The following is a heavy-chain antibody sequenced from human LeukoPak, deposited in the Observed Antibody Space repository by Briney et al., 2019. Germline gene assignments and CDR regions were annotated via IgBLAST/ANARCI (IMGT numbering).Heavy chain of an antibody. Sequence: PSETLSLTCSVSGDSIRGSTYYWGWIRQPPGRGLEWLGMIYHSGNSYYNPLLKSRVSMSVDKSKNQFSLRLSFVTAADTAVYYCARVISPDIYFYYSYYYYMDVWGKGTTVTVSS. D-gene: IGHD3-3*01. CDR2: IYHSGNS. CDR3: ARVISPDIYFYYSYYYYMDV. J-gene: IGHJ6*03. CDR1: GDSIRGSTYY. V-gene: IGHV4-39*07.